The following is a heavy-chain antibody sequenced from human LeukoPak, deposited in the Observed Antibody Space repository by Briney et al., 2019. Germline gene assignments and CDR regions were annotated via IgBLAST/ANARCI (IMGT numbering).Heavy chain of an antibody. Sequence: GGSLRLSCAASGFTFSSYWMSWVRQAPGKGLEWVANIKQDGSEKYYVDSVKGRFTISRDNAKNSLYLQMNSLRAEATAVYYCARGRYGGSYYLDAFDIWGQGTMVTVSS. J-gene: IGHJ3*02. V-gene: IGHV3-7*01. CDR1: GFTFSSYW. CDR2: IKQDGSEK. CDR3: ARGRYGGSYYLDAFDI. D-gene: IGHD1-26*01.